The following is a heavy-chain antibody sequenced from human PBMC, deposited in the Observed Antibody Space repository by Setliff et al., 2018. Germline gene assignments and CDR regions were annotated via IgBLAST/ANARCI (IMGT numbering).Heavy chain of an antibody. CDR2: ISNNGGST. Sequence: PGGSLRLSCAASGFTFSSYAMHWVRQAPGKGLEYVSAISNNGGSTYYANSVKGRFTISRDNSKNTLYLQMGSLRAEDMAVYYCARGRIPTIFGVALNWFDPWGQGTLVTVSS. CDR1: GFTFSSYA. J-gene: IGHJ5*02. V-gene: IGHV3-64*01. CDR3: ARGRIPTIFGVALNWFDP. D-gene: IGHD3-3*01.